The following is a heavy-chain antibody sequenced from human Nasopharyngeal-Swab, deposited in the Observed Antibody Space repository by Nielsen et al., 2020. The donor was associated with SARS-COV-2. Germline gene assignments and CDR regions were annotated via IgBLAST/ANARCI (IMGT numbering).Heavy chain of an antibody. J-gene: IGHJ4*02. CDR2: IYHSGST. D-gene: IGHD2-2*01. V-gene: IGHV4-4*02. Sequence: WIRQPPGKGLEWIGEIYHSGSTTYNPSLKSRVTISGDKSKNQFSLKLSSGTAADTAVYYCARIPADVVVPAARWWGFDYWGQGTLVTVSS. CDR3: ARIPADVVVPAARWWGFDY.